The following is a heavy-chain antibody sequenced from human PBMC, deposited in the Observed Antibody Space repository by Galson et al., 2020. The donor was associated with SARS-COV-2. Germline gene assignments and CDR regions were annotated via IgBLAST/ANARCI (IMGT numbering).Heavy chain of an antibody. J-gene: IGHJ4*02. V-gene: IGHV3-23*01. CDR3: AKAKEGWNDHGDY. CDR1: GFTFSSYA. Sequence: GESLKISCAASGFTFSSYAMSWVRQAPGKGLEWVSAISVSGGSTYYADSVKGRFTISRDNSKNTLYLQMNSLRAEDTAVYYCAKAKEGWNDHGDYWGQGTLVTVSS. D-gene: IGHD1-1*01. CDR2: ISVSGGST.